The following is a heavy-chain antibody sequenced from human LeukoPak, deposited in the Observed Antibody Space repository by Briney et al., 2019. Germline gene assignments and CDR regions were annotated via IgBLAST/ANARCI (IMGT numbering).Heavy chain of an antibody. CDR2: ICTSGST. Sequence: SETLSLTCTVSGGSISSYYWSWIRQPAGKGLEWIGRICTSGSTNYNPSLKSRVTMSVDTSKNQFSLKLSSVTAADTAVYYCARGKYCSSTSCLFDYWGQGTLVTVSS. J-gene: IGHJ4*02. CDR3: ARGKYCSSTSCLFDY. D-gene: IGHD2-2*01. CDR1: GGSISSYY. V-gene: IGHV4-4*07.